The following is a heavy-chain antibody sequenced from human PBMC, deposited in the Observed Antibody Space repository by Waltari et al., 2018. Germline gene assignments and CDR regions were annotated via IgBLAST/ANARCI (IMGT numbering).Heavy chain of an antibody. D-gene: IGHD3-16*01. CDR1: GLTFSISS. CDR3: ASGQDGTSFVLSF. J-gene: IGHJ6*02. Sequence: EVQLVESGGDLIQPGGSLRLSCAVSGLTFSISSRNWVRQVPGKGLEWVSYISSTSGSMYYADSVKGRFTISRDNTRKSVYLQMNSLRVEDSAVYYCASGQDGTSFVLSFWGQGTKVTVSS. V-gene: IGHV3-48*01. CDR2: ISSTSGSM.